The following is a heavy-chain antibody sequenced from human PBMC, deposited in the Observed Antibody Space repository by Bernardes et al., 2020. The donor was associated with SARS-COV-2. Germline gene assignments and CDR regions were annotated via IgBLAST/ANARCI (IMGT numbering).Heavy chain of an antibody. J-gene: IGHJ3*02. CDR1: GYTLSDLS. CDR2: FDPDDGEA. D-gene: IGHD3-3*01. CDR3: TTSLSLTGVVYAFDM. V-gene: IGHV1-24*01. Sequence: ASVKVSCQVSGYTLSDLSMHWVRQAPGKGLAWMGSFDPDDGEAVYAQKFLGRVTMTADTSTYTSYMELSSLRSDDTAVYYCTTSLSLTGVVYAFDMWGQGTTVIVSS.